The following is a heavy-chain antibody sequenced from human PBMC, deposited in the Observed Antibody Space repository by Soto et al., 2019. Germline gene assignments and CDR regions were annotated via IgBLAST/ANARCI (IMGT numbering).Heavy chain of an antibody. CDR1: GFTVSSHA. V-gene: IGHV3-23*04. CDR2: ISGSGDGT. J-gene: IGHJ6*02. Sequence: VQLVESGGGVVQPGRSLRLSCAPSGFTVSSHAMSWVRQAPGKGLEWVASISGSGDGTYYGDSVKGRFTISRDSSSSTLYLQMNNLRGEDTAVYFCTKSRRGILMVYGFGGMDVWGQGTTVTVSS. CDR3: TKSRRGILMVYGFGGMDV. D-gene: IGHD2-8*01.